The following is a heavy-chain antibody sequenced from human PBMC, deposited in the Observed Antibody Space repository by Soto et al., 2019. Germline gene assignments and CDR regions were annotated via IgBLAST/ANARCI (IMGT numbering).Heavy chain of an antibody. Sequence: GWSLRLPCPVSGFTFSEHCMSWIRQAPGRGRGWVSYISPSGSPLYDAESVRGRFSISRDDAKDSLYVQMISLRADDTGVYYCSRGVSPWGVYSSSSTVDYWGQGALVTVS. J-gene: IGHJ4*02. CDR3: SRGVSPWGVYSSSSTVDY. D-gene: IGHD6-6*01. CDR1: GFTFSEHC. V-gene: IGHV3-11*04. CDR2: ISPSGSPL.